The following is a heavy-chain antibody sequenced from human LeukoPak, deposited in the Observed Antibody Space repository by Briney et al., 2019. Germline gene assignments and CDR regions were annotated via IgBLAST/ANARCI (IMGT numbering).Heavy chain of an antibody. CDR2: ISHSDSTT. D-gene: IGHD3-22*01. V-gene: IGHV3-48*03. CDR1: GFTFSVNE. J-gene: IGHJ4*02. Sequence: PGGSLRLSCVASGFTFSVNEMNWVRQAPGKGLEWVSYISHSDSTTFYADSVKGRFTISRDNAKNSLYLQMNSLRAEDTAVYYCARIYSDSTGYAFDYWGQGTLVTVSS. CDR3: ARIYSDSTGYAFDY.